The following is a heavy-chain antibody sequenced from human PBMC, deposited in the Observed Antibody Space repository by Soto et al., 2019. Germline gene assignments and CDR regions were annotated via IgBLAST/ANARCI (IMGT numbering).Heavy chain of an antibody. J-gene: IGHJ4*02. V-gene: IGHV3-23*01. Sequence: GGSLRLSCAASGFTFSSYAMSWVRQAPGRGLEWVSVISGSGGTIYHADSVKGRFTISRDNSKNTLYLQMNSLRAEDTAVYYCAKRCSCSGGSCKTYPDYWGQGTLVTVSS. CDR3: AKRCSCSGGSCKTYPDY. D-gene: IGHD2-15*01. CDR1: GFTFSSYA. CDR2: ISGSGGTI.